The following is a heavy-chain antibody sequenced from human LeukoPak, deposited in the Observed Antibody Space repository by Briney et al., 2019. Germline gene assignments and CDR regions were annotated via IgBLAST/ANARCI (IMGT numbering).Heavy chain of an antibody. Sequence: GGSLRLSCAASGFTFSSYAMHWVRQAPGKGQEWVAVISYDGSNKYYADSVKGRFTISRDNSKNTLYLQMNSLRAEDTAVYYCARDRSVTNYYYYYGMDVWGQGTTVTVSS. V-gene: IGHV3-30-3*01. CDR3: ARDRSVTNYYYYYGMDV. D-gene: IGHD4-17*01. CDR2: ISYDGSNK. J-gene: IGHJ6*02. CDR1: GFTFSSYA.